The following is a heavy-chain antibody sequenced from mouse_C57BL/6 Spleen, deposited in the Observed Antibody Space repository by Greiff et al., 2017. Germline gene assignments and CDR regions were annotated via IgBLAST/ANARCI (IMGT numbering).Heavy chain of an antibody. CDR1: GYTFTSYG. CDR3: ARHYGSSYFDY. V-gene: IGHV1-81*01. J-gene: IGHJ2*01. CDR2: IHPRSGNT. D-gene: IGHD1-1*01. Sequence: QVQLQQSGAELARPGASVKLSCKASGYTFTSYGISWVKQRTGQGLEWIGEIHPRSGNTYYNEKFKGKATLTADKSSSTAYMALRSLTSEDSAVYFCARHYGSSYFDYWGQGTTLTVSS.